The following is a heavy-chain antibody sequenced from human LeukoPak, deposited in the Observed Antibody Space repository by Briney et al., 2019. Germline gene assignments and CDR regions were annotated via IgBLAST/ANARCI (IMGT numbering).Heavy chain of an antibody. CDR2: IKQDGSEN. D-gene: IGHD3-22*01. V-gene: IGHV3-7*04. J-gene: IGHJ4*02. Sequence: GGSLRLSCAASGFTFSSYWMSWVRQAPGKGLEWVANIKQDGSENYYVGSVKGRFTISRDNAKNSLFLQINSLRAEDTAVYYCARDEYLDSSVYYPPFDYWGQGTLVTVSS. CDR1: GFTFSSYW. CDR3: ARDEYLDSSVYYPPFDY.